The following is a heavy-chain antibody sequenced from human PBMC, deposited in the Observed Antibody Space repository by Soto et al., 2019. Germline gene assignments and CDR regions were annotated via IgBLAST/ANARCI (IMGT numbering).Heavy chain of an antibody. Sequence: QVQLVQSGAEVKKPGASVKVSCKASGYTFIGYYIHWVRQAPXQGLEWMGRINPRSGDTTYAQKFQGRLTMTRDTSISTAYMELSSLRSDDTAVYYCGRDGVGATPLGWFDPWGQGSLVTVSS. CDR1: GYTFIGYY. CDR2: INPRSGDT. D-gene: IGHD1-26*01. J-gene: IGHJ5*02. V-gene: IGHV1-2*06. CDR3: GRDGVGATPLGWFDP.